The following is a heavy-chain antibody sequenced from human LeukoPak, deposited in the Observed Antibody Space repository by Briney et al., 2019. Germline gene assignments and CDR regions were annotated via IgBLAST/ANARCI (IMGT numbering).Heavy chain of an antibody. J-gene: IGHJ4*02. CDR1: GGSMRNYY. CDR3: ARLVAANYFDY. Sequence: SETPSLTCTVSGGSMRNYYWSWIRQPPGKGLEWIGYIYYSGSTKYNPSLQSRVTISVATSKNQFSLKLSSVTAADTAVYYCARLVAANYFDYWGQGTLVTVSS. V-gene: IGHV4-59*08. CDR2: IYYSGST. D-gene: IGHD5-12*01.